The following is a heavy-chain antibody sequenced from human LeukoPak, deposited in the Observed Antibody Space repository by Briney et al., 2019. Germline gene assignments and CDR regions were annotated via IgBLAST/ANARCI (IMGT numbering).Heavy chain of an antibody. D-gene: IGHD6-13*01. Sequence: ASVKVSCKASGYTFTSYDIGWVRQAPGQGLEWMGWINPNSGGTSYAQKFQGRVTMTTDTSTSTVYMEVRGLRSDDTAMYYCARDVGITVADSFDPWGQGTLVTVSS. CDR2: INPNSGGT. J-gene: IGHJ5*02. V-gene: IGHV1-18*01. CDR1: GYTFTSYD. CDR3: ARDVGITVADSFDP.